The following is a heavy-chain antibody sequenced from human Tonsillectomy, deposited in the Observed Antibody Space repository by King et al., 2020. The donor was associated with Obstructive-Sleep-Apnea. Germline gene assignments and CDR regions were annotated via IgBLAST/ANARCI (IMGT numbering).Heavy chain of an antibody. J-gene: IGHJ6*02. D-gene: IGHD1-26*01. CDR1: GGSISSYY. CDR2: IYTNGST. Sequence: QVQLQESGPGLVKSSETLSLTCTVSGGSISSYYWSWIRQPAGKGLEWIGRIYTNGSTNHNPSLKSRVTMSVDTSKNQFSLKLSSVTAADTAVYYCARVGETTYYYYGMDVWGQGTTVTVSS. V-gene: IGHV4-4*07. CDR3: ARVGETTYYYYGMDV.